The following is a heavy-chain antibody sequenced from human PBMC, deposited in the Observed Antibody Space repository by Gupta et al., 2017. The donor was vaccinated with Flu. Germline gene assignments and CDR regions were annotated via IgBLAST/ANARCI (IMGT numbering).Heavy chain of an antibody. CDR1: RFTFSSYA. V-gene: IGHV3-23*01. J-gene: IGHJ4*02. Sequence: EVQLLESGGGLVQPGGSLRLSCAAPRFTFSSYAMSGVRQAPGKGLEWVSAIRGIGDSTYYADSVKGRFTISRDNSKNTLYLQMNSLRAEDTAVYYCAKDQYGGNSGVLDYWGQGTLVTVSS. CDR3: AKDQYGGNSGVLDY. CDR2: IRGIGDST. D-gene: IGHD2-21*02.